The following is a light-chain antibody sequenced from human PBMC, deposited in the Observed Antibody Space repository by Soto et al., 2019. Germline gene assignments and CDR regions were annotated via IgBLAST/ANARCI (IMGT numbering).Light chain of an antibody. V-gene: IGLV2-14*01. CDR3: SSFTSSITPCV. CDR2: EVS. Sequence: QSVLTQPASVSGSPGQSITISCTGISSDVGGHNYVSWYQQDPGKAPKLMIYEVSNRPSGVSDRFSGSKSGNTASLTISGLQPEDEADYYCSSFTSSITPCVFGTGTKVTVL. CDR1: SSDVGGHNY. J-gene: IGLJ1*01.